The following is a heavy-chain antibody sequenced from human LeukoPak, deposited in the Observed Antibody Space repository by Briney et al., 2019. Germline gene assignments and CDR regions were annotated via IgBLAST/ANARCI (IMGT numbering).Heavy chain of an antibody. Sequence: PGGSLRLSCAASGFTFSSYAMSWVRQAPGKGLYWVSSISGSGSTTYCADSVKGRFTISRDNSKNTLYLQMNSLRAEDTAVYYCAKMDTRHGLGLFDPWGQGTLVTVSS. CDR2: ISGSGSTT. CDR3: AKMDTRHGLGLFDP. CDR1: GFTFSSYA. V-gene: IGHV3-23*01. J-gene: IGHJ5*02. D-gene: IGHD5-18*01.